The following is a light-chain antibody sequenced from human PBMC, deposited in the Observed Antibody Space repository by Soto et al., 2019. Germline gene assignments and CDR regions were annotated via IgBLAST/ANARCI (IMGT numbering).Light chain of an antibody. CDR1: SSDVGGYNY. V-gene: IGLV2-14*01. CDR3: SSYTSSSTYV. Sequence: QSALTQPASVSGSPGQSITISCTGTSSDVGGYNYVSWSQQHPGKAPQLIIYEVSNRPSGVSNRFSGSQSGSTASLTISGRQAEDEADYYCSSYTSSSTYVFGTGTKVTVL. J-gene: IGLJ1*01. CDR2: EVS.